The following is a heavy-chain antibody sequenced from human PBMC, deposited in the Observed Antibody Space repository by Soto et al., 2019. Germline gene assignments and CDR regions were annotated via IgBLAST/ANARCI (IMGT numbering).Heavy chain of an antibody. V-gene: IGHV4-59*01. J-gene: IGHJ4*02. Sequence: SETLSLTCTVSGGSISIYYWNWIRQPPGKGLEWIGYVHYSGTTSYNPSVESRVTISLDTSKNQFSLRLTSVTAADTAVYYCARRWSGTDYWGQGTLVTVSS. D-gene: IGHD3-10*01. CDR2: VHYSGTT. CDR1: GGSISIYY. CDR3: ARRWSGTDY.